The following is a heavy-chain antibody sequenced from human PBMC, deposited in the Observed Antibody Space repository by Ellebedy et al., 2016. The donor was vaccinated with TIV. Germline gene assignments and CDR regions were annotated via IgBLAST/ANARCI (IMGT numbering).Heavy chain of an antibody. CDR1: GFTFSSYS. Sequence: GGSLRLSCAASGFTFSSYSMNWVRQAPGKGLEWVSSISSSSSYIYYADSVKGRFTISRDNSKNTLYLQMNSLRAEDTAVYYCANSRPTYCSSTSCGWDYWGQGTLVTVSS. J-gene: IGHJ4*02. D-gene: IGHD2-2*01. V-gene: IGHV3-21*04. CDR3: ANSRPTYCSSTSCGWDY. CDR2: ISSSSSYI.